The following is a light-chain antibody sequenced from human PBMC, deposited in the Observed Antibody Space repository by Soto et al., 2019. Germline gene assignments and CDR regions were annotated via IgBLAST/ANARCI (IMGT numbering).Light chain of an antibody. J-gene: IGKJ1*01. CDR2: GAS. CDR3: QQYGSSPRT. Sequence: IVLTQSPCTLSLSPGERATLSCRASQSVSSSYLAWYQQKPGQAPRLLIHGASSRATGIPDRFSGSGSGTDFTLTISRLEPEDFAVYYCQQYGSSPRTFGQGTKVDI. CDR1: QSVSSSY. V-gene: IGKV3-20*01.